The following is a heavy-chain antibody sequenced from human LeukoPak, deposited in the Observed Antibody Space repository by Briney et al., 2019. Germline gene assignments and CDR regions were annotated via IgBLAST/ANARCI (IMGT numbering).Heavy chain of an antibody. D-gene: IGHD6-13*01. V-gene: IGHV4-30-4*01. Sequence: SQTLSLTCTVSGGSISSGDYYWSWIRQPPGKGLEWIGYIYYSGSTYYNPSLKSRVTISVDTSKNQFSLKLSSVTAADTAVYYCARTTSSSWYNQYNYWGQGTLVTVSS. CDR3: ARTTSSSWYNQYNY. CDR2: IYYSGST. J-gene: IGHJ4*02. CDR1: GGSISSGDYY.